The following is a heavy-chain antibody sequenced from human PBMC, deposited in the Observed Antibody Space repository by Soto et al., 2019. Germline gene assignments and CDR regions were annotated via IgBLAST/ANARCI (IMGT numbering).Heavy chain of an antibody. Sequence: SETLSLTCTVSGGSISSGDYYWSWIRQPPGKGLEWIGYIYYSGSTYYNPSLKSRVTISVDTSKNQFSLKLSSVTAADTAVYYCARGGGSSTVVTGLLDPSAQGSLVTGSS. V-gene: IGHV4-30-4*01. CDR3: ARGGGSSTVVTGLLDP. D-gene: IGHD2-15*01. CDR1: GGSISSGDYY. CDR2: IYYSGST. J-gene: IGHJ5*02.